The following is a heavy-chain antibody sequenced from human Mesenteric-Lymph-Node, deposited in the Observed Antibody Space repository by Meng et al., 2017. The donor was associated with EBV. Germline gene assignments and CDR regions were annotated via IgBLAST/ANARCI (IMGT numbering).Heavy chain of an antibody. CDR3: ASFEERDF. D-gene: IGHD1-26*01. CDR1: GFTFRDYY. CDR2: ISPSGDAI. J-gene: IGHJ4*02. V-gene: IGHV3-11*01. Sequence: QVQLVESGGGLVKPGGSLRLSCEASGFTFRDYYMSWIRQAPGKGLEWVSYISPSGDAIYLADSVKGRFTISRDNAKDSLHLQMDSLRVEDTAVYWCASFEERDFWGQGTLVTVSS.